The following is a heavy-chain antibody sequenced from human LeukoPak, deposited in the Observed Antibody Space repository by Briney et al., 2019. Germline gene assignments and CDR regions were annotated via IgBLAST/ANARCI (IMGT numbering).Heavy chain of an antibody. D-gene: IGHD3-10*01. V-gene: IGHV1-46*01. J-gene: IGHJ4*02. CDR1: GYTFTSYY. Sequence: ASVKVSCKASGYTFTSYYMHWVRQAPGQGLEWMGIINPSGGSTSYAQRFQGRVTMTRDTSTSTVYMELSSLRSEDTAVYYCARGASQPHYYGSGSSSYYFDYWSQGTLVTVSS. CDR2: INPSGGST. CDR3: ARGASQPHYYGSGSSSYYFDY.